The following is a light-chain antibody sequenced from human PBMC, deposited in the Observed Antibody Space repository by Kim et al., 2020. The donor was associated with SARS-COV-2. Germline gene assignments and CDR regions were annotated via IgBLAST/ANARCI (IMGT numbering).Light chain of an antibody. CDR1: TGHSSYA. V-gene: IGLV4-69*01. CDR2: VDSDGSH. Sequence: QLVLTQSPSASASLGASVKLTCTLTTGHSSYAIAWHQQQPERGPRFLMKVDSDGSHSKGDGIPDRFSGSSSGAERYLTISSLQSEDEADYYCQTWGPGLVLFGGGTKVTVL. CDR3: QTWGPGLVL. J-gene: IGLJ2*01.